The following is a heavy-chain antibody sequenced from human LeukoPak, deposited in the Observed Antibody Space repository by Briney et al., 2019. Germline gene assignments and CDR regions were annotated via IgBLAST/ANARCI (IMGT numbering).Heavy chain of an antibody. CDR1: GFTFSRYA. V-gene: IGHV1-3*01. CDR3: AREGETNSELPSY. J-gene: IGHJ4*02. D-gene: IGHD3-16*01. Sequence: GGSLRLSCAASGFTFSRYAMHWVRQAPGQRLEWMGWINAGNGNTKYSQKFQGRVTITRDTSASTAYMELSSLRSEDTAVHYCAREGETNSELPSYWGQGTLVTVSS. CDR2: INAGNGNT.